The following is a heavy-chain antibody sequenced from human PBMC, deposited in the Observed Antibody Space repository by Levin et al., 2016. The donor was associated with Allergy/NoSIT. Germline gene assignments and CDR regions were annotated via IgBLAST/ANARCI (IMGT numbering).Heavy chain of an antibody. CDR2: ISAYNGNT. Sequence: ASVKVSCKASGYTFTSYGISWVRQAPGQGLEWMGWISAYNGNTNYAQKLQGRVTMTTDTSTSTAYMELRSLRSDDTAVYYCARDLPGYGGNSMEPWGQGTLVTVSS. J-gene: IGHJ4*02. D-gene: IGHD4-23*01. CDR3: ARDLPGYGGNSMEP. V-gene: IGHV1-18*01. CDR1: GYTFTSYG.